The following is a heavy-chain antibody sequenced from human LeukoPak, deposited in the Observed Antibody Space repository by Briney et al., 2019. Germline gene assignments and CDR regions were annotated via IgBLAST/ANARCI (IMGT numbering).Heavy chain of an antibody. J-gene: IGHJ4*02. V-gene: IGHV4-38-2*01. CDR3: ARACYPRSKRLGKHAGTYLDY. D-gene: IGHD7-27*01. CDR2: INHSGST. Sequence: PSETLSLTCAASGYSISSGYYWGWIRQPPEKGLEWIGEINHSGSTNYNPSLKSRVTISVDTSKYQFSLKLSSVTAADTAVYYCARACYPRSKRLGKHAGTYLDYWGQGTLVTVSS. CDR1: GYSISSGYY.